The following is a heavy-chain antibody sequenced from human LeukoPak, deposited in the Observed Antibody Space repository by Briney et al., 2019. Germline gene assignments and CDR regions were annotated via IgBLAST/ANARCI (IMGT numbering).Heavy chain of an antibody. J-gene: IGHJ4*02. V-gene: IGHV4-59*08. D-gene: IGHD5-24*01. CDR1: GGSISTYY. CDR3: ARQEMATTKLDY. CDR2: ISASGGT. Sequence: SETLSLTCTVSGGSISTYYWSWIRQSPGKGLEWIADISASGGTNYNPSLESRVTVSIDSSKNQFSLKLSSVTAADTAVYYCARQEMATTKLDYWGQGTLVTVSS.